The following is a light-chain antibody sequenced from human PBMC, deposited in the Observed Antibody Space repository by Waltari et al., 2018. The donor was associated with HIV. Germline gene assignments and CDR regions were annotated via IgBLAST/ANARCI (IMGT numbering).Light chain of an antibody. J-gene: IGLJ2*01. V-gene: IGLV2-11*01. CDR1: SSDVGGYNY. CDR2: DVN. Sequence: QSALTQPRSVSGSPGQSVTISCTGTSSDVGGYNYVSWYQHHPNKVPKLLIYDVNKRPSGVPDRFSGSKSGNTASLTISGLQAEDEADYYCCSYADTYFVLFGGRTKLTVL. CDR3: CSYADTYFVL.